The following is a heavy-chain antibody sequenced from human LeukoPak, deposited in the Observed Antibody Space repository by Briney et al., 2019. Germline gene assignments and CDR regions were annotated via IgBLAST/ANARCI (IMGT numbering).Heavy chain of an antibody. J-gene: IGHJ5*02. D-gene: IGHD1-26*01. CDR2: ISGSGGST. Sequence: PGGSLRLSCAASGFTFSSYAMSWVRQAPGKGLEWVSAISGSGGSTYYADSVKGRFTISRDNSKNTLYLQMNSLRAEDTAVYYCAKEVFGSGSSQGRFDAWGQGTLVTVSS. CDR1: GFTFSSYA. V-gene: IGHV3-23*01. CDR3: AKEVFGSGSSQGRFDA.